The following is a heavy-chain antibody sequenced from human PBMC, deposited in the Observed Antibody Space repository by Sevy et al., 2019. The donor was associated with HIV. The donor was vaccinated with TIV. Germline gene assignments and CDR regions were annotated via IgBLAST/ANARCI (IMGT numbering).Heavy chain of an antibody. CDR2: ISGSGGST. V-gene: IGHV3-23*01. D-gene: IGHD2-21*02. Sequence: GGSLRLSCAASGFTFSSYAMSWVRQAPGKGLEWVSAISGSGGSTYYADSVKGRFTISRDNSKNTLYLQMNSLRAVVTAVYYCAKAGIAYCGGDCYGPYYWGQGTLVTVSS. CDR1: GFTFSSYA. CDR3: AKAGIAYCGGDCYGPYY. J-gene: IGHJ4*02.